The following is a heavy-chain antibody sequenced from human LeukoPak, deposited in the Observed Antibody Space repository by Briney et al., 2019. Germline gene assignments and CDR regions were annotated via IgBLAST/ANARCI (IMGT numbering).Heavy chain of an antibody. J-gene: IGHJ4*02. CDR3: ARDRPTYYYDSSGYYLGSYYFDY. CDR2: ISAYNGNT. CDR1: GYTFTSYG. Sequence: RASVKVSCTASGYTFTSYGISWVRQAPGQGLEWMGWISAYNGNTNYAQKLQGRVTMTTDTSTSTAYMELRSLRSDDTAVYYCARDRPTYYYDSSGYYLGSYYFDYWGQGTLVTVSS. V-gene: IGHV1-18*01. D-gene: IGHD3-22*01.